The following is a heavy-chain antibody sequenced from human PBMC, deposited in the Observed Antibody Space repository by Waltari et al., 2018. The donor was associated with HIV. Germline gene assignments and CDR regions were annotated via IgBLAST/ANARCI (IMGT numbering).Heavy chain of an antibody. D-gene: IGHD2-2*01. CDR3: ARQCGGAGSTSCYAGWFDP. Sequence: QVQLQESGPGLVKPSETLPPTCPVSGGSISSYYWSWIRQPPGKALDWLGYIYYSGSTNYNPSLKSRVTISVDTSKNQFSLKLSSVTAADTAVYYCARQCGGAGSTSCYAGWFDPWGQGTLVTVSS. CDR2: IYYSGST. CDR1: GGSISSYY. J-gene: IGHJ5*02. V-gene: IGHV4-59*08.